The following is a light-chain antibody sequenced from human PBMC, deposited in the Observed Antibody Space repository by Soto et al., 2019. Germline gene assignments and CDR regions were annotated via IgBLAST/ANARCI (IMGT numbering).Light chain of an antibody. CDR3: QSYDSSLSGWV. J-gene: IGLJ3*02. CDR2: GNS. Sequence: QPVLTQPPSVSGAPGQRVTISCTGSSSNIGAGYDVHWYQHLPGTAPKLLIYGNSNRPSGVPDRFSGSKSDTSASLAITGLQAEDEADYYCQSYDSSLSGWVFGGGTKVTVL. V-gene: IGLV1-40*01. CDR1: SSNIGAGYD.